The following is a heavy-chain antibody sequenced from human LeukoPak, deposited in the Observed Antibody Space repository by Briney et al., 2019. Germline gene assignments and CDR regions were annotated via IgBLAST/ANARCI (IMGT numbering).Heavy chain of an antibody. CDR3: ARDGIYYGSGSYYLR. V-gene: IGHV1-18*01. Sequence: PAASVKVSCKASGYTFTSYGISWVRQAPGQGLEWMGWISAYNGNTNYAQKLQGRVTMTTDTSTSTAYMELRSLRSDDTAVYYCARDGIYYGSGSYYLRWGQGTLVTVSS. J-gene: IGHJ4*02. CDR2: ISAYNGNT. CDR1: GYTFTSYG. D-gene: IGHD3-10*01.